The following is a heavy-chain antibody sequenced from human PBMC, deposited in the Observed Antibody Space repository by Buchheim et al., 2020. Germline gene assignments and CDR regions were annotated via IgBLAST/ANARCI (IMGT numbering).Heavy chain of an antibody. CDR2: IDPSDSST. CDR1: GYSFTSYW. CDR3: ARSGGGVVIIHNWFDP. V-gene: IGHV5-10-1*01. J-gene: IGHJ5*02. D-gene: IGHD3-3*01. Sequence: EVQLVQSGAEVKKPGESLRISCKGSGYSFTSYWISWVRQMPGKGLEWMGRIDPSDSSTNYSPSFQGHVTISADKRISPAYLQWSSLKASDTAMYYCARSGGGVVIIHNWFDPWGQGTL.